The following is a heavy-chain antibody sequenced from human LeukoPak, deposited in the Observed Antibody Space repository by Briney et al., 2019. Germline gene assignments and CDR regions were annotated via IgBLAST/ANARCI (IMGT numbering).Heavy chain of an antibody. CDR3: ARGGGLRFLEWFLDY. CDR1: GFTLTGYY. J-gene: IGHJ4*02. CDR2: INPNSGDT. Sequence: ASVKVSCKASGFTLTGYYMHWVRQAPGQGLEWMGWINPNSGDTKYAQRFQGRVTMTSDTSISTIYMELSRLRSDDTAVYYCARGGGLRFLEWFLDYWGQGTLVTVSS. V-gene: IGHV1-2*02. D-gene: IGHD3-3*01.